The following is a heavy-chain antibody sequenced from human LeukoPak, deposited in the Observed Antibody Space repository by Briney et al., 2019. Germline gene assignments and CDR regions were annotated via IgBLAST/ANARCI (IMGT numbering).Heavy chain of an antibody. D-gene: IGHD5-18*01. CDR2: IYYSGSS. CDR1: GYSISSGYN. V-gene: IGHV4-38-2*02. J-gene: IGHJ4*02. Sequence: SETLSLTCTVSGYSISSGYNWGWIRQPPGKGLEWIGSIYYSGSSYYNPSLKSRVTISIHASKNQFSLKLSSVTAADTAVYYCARLADTAMAAYYFDYWGQGTLVTVSS. CDR3: ARLADTAMAAYYFDY.